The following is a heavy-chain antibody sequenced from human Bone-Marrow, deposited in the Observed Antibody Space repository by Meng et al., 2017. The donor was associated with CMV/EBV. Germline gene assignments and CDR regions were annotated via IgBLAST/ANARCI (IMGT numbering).Heavy chain of an antibody. V-gene: IGHV3-48*03. CDR1: GFTFSSYE. CDR3: ARDTSDFWSGYHYYYYGMDV. J-gene: IGHJ6*02. CDR2: ISPSGSTI. Sequence: GGSLRLSCAASGFTFSSYEMNWVRQAPGKGLEWVSYISPSGSTIYYADSVKGRFTISRDNAKNSLYLQMNSLRAEDTAVYYCARDTSDFWSGYHYYYYGMDVWGQGTTVTVSS. D-gene: IGHD3-3*01.